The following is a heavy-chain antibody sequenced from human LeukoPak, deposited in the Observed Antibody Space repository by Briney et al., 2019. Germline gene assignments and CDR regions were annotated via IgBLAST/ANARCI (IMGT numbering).Heavy chain of an antibody. CDR3: AKEAGQDYGALDAFDV. CDR1: GFTFSIYS. D-gene: IGHD4-17*01. Sequence: GGSLRLSCAASGFTFSIYSMNWVRQAPGKGLEWVSSIGGSSSSLYYAGSVKGRFTISRDNARNSLYLQMNSLRAEDTAVYYCAKEAGQDYGALDAFDVWGQGTMGTVSS. CDR2: IGGSSSSL. V-gene: IGHV3-21*01. J-gene: IGHJ3*01.